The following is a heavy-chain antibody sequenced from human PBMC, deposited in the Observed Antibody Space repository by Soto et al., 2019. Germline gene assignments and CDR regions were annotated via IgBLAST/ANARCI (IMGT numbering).Heavy chain of an antibody. Sequence: QVQLIQFGAEVKKPGASVKVSCRASGYTFTKFHIHWVRQAPGQGLEWMGMIDPSGGVTRDAQRFQGRITMTSDTSTSSVYMELIGLTSEDTAVYYCARDVIGHENHETIGYYCDHWGPGTLVTVSS. V-gene: IGHV1-46*01. J-gene: IGHJ4*02. D-gene: IGHD1-7*01. CDR1: GYTFTKFH. CDR2: IDPSGGVT. CDR3: ARDVIGHENHETIGYYCDH.